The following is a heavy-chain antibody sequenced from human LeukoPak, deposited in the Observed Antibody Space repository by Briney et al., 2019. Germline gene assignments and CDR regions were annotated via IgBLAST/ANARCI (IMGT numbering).Heavy chain of an antibody. Sequence: TTGGSLRLSCAASGFTFSTYSMNWVRQAPGKGLEWVSSIATSSDYIYYAGSLKGRFTISRDNAKNSLYLHMNSLRPDDTAVYYCARTGYGSGSYQTDYWGQGTLVTVSS. CDR1: GFTFSTYS. J-gene: IGHJ4*02. D-gene: IGHD3-10*01. V-gene: IGHV3-21*06. CDR3: ARTGYGSGSYQTDY. CDR2: IATSSDYI.